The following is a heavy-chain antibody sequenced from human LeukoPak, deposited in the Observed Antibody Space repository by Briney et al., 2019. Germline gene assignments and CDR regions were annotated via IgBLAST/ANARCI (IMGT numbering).Heavy chain of an antibody. V-gene: IGHV3-33*08. CDR3: ARVLYDSSGYYYGPFDY. CDR2: IWYDGSNK. CDR1: GFTFSDYY. D-gene: IGHD3-22*01. J-gene: IGHJ4*02. Sequence: GGSLRLSCAASGFTFSDYYMTWIRQAPGKGLEWVAVIWYDGSNKYYADSVKGRFTISRDNSKNTLYLQMNSLRAEDTAVYYCARVLYDSSGYYYGPFDYWGQGTLVTVSS.